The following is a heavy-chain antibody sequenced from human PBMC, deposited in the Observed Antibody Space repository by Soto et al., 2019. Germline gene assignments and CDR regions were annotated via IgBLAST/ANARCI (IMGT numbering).Heavy chain of an antibody. CDR3: AHRQRGLSHDDY. CDR2: IYWDDDK. Sequence: SGPTLVNPTQTLTLTCTFSGFSLSTSGVGVGWIRQPPGKALEWLALIYWDDDKRYSPSLKSRLTITKDTSKNQVVLTMTNMDLVDTAKYYCAHRQRGLSHDDYGGQGTQVTVP. J-gene: IGHJ4*02. V-gene: IGHV2-5*02. D-gene: IGHD3-16*01. CDR1: GFSLSTSGVG.